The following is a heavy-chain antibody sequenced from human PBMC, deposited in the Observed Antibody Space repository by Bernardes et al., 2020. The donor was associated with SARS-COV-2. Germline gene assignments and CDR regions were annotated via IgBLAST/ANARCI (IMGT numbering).Heavy chain of an antibody. CDR1: GYNFTDYY. D-gene: IGHD3-16*02. CDR2: IDPKSGDT. Sequence: ASVKVSCKASGYNFTDYYIHWVRQAPGQGLEWMAWIDPKSGDTNFLQKFHGRITLITDTSATTAYMELSSLRSDDTAIFYCARERLSHFLDSWGQGTLVTVSS. V-gene: IGHV1-2*02. CDR3: ARERLSHFLDS. J-gene: IGHJ4*02.